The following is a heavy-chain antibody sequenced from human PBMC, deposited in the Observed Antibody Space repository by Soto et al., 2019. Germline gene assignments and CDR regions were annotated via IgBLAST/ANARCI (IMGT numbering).Heavy chain of an antibody. Sequence: VQLVESGGGLVQPGGSLRLSCVASGFTFRSHWIHWVRQSPGKGQVWVSQINSDGSSANYADAVKGRFTFSRDNAKKTLYLQMNRLRAEDTAVYYCARRACNATSCYVFDPWGPGTLVTVSS. CDR1: GFTFRSHW. CDR3: ARRACNATSCYVFDP. J-gene: IGHJ5*02. V-gene: IGHV3-74*01. CDR2: INSDGSSA. D-gene: IGHD2-2*01.